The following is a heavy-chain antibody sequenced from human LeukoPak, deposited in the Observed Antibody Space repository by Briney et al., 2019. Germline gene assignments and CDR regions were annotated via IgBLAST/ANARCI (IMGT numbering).Heavy chain of an antibody. CDR1: GFTFSGSA. V-gene: IGHV3-73*01. Sequence: GGSLRLSCAASGFTFSGSAMHWVRQASGKGLEWVGRIRSKASSYATAYAASVKGRFTISRDDSKNTAYLQMNSLKTEDTAVYYCTVNYCSGATCYMYWGQGTLVTVSS. D-gene: IGHD2-15*01. CDR3: TVNYCSGATCYMY. J-gene: IGHJ4*02. CDR2: IRSKASSYAT.